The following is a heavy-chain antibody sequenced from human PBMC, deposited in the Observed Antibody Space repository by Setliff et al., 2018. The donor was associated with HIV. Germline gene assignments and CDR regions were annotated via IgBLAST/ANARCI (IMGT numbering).Heavy chain of an antibody. V-gene: IGHV3-7*01. J-gene: IGHJ3*02. Sequence: PGGSLRLSCAASGFSVSTYWMNWVRQAPGKGLEWVANIEKDGSEKYYVDSVKGRFTISRDNAKNSLYLQMNRLRAEDTAVYYCARDDVRYNFWSGYNHDAFDIWGQGTMVTVS. D-gene: IGHD3-3*01. CDR2: IEKDGSEK. CDR1: GFSVSTYW. CDR3: ARDDVRYNFWSGYNHDAFDI.